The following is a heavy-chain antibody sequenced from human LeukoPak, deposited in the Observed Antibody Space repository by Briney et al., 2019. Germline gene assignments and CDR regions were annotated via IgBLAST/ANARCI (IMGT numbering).Heavy chain of an antibody. CDR1: GYTFTGYY. J-gene: IGHJ4*02. CDR2: INPNSGGT. CDR3: AKGLRHFDWLSPFDY. Sequence: GASVKVSCKASGYTFTGYYMHWVRQAPGQGLEWMGWINPNSGGTNYAQKFQGRVTMTRDTSISTAYMELSRLRSDDTAVYYCAKGLRHFDWLSPFDYWGQGTLVTVSS. V-gene: IGHV1-2*02. D-gene: IGHD3-9*01.